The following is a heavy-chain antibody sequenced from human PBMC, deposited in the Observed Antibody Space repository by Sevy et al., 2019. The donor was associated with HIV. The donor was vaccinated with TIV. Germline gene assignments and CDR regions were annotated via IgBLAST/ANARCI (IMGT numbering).Heavy chain of an antibody. V-gene: IGHV3-7*01. J-gene: IGHJ4*02. CDR3: ARGDPLGY. Sequence: GGSLRLSCAASGFTFSDYWMSWVRQAPGKGLEWVANIKQDGSEKYYVDSVKDRFTISRDNAKKSLSLQMNSLRVEDTAVYYCARGDPLGYWGQGTLVTVSS. CDR2: IKQDGSEK. CDR1: GFTFSDYW. D-gene: IGHD3-16*02.